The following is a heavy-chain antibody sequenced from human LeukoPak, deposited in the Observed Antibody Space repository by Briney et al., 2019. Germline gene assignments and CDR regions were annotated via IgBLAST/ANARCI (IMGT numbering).Heavy chain of an antibody. V-gene: IGHV5-51*01. CDR1: GYSFSNYW. CDR3: AIPPGYCGNDCSFDH. Sequence: GESLQISCVGSGYSFSNYWIGWVRQMPGKGLEWMGIIYPGDYETRYSPSFQGLVTISVDKSISTAYLQWSSLKASDTAMYYCAIPPGYCGNDCSFDHWGQGTLVTVSS. J-gene: IGHJ4*02. CDR2: IYPGDYET. D-gene: IGHD2-21*02.